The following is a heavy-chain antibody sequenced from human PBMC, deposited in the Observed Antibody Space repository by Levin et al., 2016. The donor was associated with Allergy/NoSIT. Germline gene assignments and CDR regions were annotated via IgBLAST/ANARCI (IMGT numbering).Heavy chain of an antibody. CDR1: GFTFSSYA. D-gene: IGHD1-26*01. J-gene: IGHJ6*03. CDR2: ISGSGGST. CDR3: AKGSDSGDFYYYYYMDV. V-gene: IGHV3-23*01. Sequence: GGSLRLSCAASGFTFSSYAMSWVRQAPGKGLEWVSAISGSGGSTYYADSVKGRFTISRDNSKNTLYLQMNSLRAEDTAVYYCAKGSDSGDFYYYYYMDVWGKGTTVTVSS.